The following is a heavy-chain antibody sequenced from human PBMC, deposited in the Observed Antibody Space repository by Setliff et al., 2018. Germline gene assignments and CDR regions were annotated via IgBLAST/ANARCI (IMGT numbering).Heavy chain of an antibody. CDR1: GGSLSDYY. J-gene: IGHJ3*02. V-gene: IGHV4-34*01. Sequence: PSETLSLTCGGYGGSLSDYYWSWIRQPPGKGLEWIGEIYHSGSTNYNPSLKSRVTISVDTSKNQFSLKLSSVTAADTAVYYCARGWGSGWSKEGAFDIWGQGTMVTVSS. CDR2: IYHSGST. D-gene: IGHD6-19*01. CDR3: ARGWGSGWSKEGAFDI.